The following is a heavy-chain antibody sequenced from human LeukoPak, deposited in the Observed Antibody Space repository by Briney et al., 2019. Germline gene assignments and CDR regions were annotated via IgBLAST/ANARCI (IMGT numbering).Heavy chain of an antibody. V-gene: IGHV4-39*07. Sequence: KTSETLSLTCTVSGGSISTSNYYWGWIRQPPGKGLEWVGNIFYSGSTYYSPSLRSRVTISLDTSRNQFSLKLKSVTAANTAVYYCARGGTYCSGGSCYYPVRFRVYFDYWGQGTLVTVSS. CDR1: GGSISTSNYY. J-gene: IGHJ4*02. D-gene: IGHD2-15*01. CDR3: ARGGTYCSGGSCYYPVRFRVYFDY. CDR2: IFYSGST.